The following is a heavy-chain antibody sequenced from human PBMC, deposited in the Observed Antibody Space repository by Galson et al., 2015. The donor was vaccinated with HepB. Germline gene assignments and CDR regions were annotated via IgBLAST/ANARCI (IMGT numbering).Heavy chain of an antibody. V-gene: IGHV1-24*01. CDR2: FDPEDGET. CDR3: VTTSMITSFHY. Sequence: SVKVSCKVSGYTLTELSIHWVRQAPGKGLEWMGGFDPEDGETVYAQKFQGRVTVTEDTSTDTAYMELRRLRSEDTAVYYCVTTSMITSFHYWGQGTRVPVSS. CDR1: GYTLTELS. D-gene: IGHD3-16*01. J-gene: IGHJ4*02.